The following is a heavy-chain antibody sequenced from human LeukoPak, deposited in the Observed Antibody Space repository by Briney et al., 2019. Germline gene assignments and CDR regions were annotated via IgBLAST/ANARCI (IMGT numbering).Heavy chain of an antibody. CDR2: TYYRSKWYN. D-gene: IGHD2-15*01. Sequence: SQTLSLTCAISGDSVSSNRAAWNWIRQSPSRGLEWLGRTYYRSKWYNDYAVSVKSRITINPDTSKNQFSLHLNSVTPEDTAVYYCARGHCRGGSCYFYYYYGMDVWGQGTTVSVSS. CDR3: ARGHCRGGSCYFYYYYGMDV. J-gene: IGHJ6*02. CDR1: GDSVSSNRAA. V-gene: IGHV6-1*01.